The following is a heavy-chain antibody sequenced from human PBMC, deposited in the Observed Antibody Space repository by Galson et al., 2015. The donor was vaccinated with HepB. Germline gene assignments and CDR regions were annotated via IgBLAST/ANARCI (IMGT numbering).Heavy chain of an antibody. CDR3: TRWRLDTSGYYSDY. Sequence: SLRLSCAASGFTFGGFPMGWFRQAPGKGLEWVGFIRTNTYGPTTEYAASVKGRFTISRDDSKSIAYLQMNSLKTEDTGVYYCTRWRLDTSGYYSDYWGQGTLVTVSS. J-gene: IGHJ4*02. D-gene: IGHD3-22*01. CDR2: IRTNTYGPTT. V-gene: IGHV3-49*03. CDR1: GFTFGGFP.